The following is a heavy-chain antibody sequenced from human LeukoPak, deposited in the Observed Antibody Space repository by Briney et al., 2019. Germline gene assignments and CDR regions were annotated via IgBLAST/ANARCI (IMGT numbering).Heavy chain of an antibody. CDR1: GFTFSSYS. J-gene: IGHJ4*02. CDR3: ATSSIAARGGYFDY. D-gene: IGHD6-6*01. Sequence: GGSLRLSCAASGFTFSSYSMNWVRQAPGKGLEWVSYISSSSSTTYYADSVKGRFTISRDNSKNTLYLQMNSLRAEDTAVYYCATSSIAARGGYFDYWGQGTLVTVSS. V-gene: IGHV3-48*01. CDR2: ISSSSSTT.